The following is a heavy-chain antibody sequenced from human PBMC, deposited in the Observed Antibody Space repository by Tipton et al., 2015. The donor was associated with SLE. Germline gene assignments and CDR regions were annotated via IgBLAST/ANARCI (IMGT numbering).Heavy chain of an antibody. V-gene: IGHV4-4*02. CDR2: FHHSGST. J-gene: IGHJ4*02. Sequence: SLRLSCSVSGGSISSSDWWSWVRQPPGKGLEWIGEFHHSGSTNYNPSLKSRVTISVDKSKNQFSLKLSSVTAAGTAVYYCARDGGILVAGRFDYWGQGTLVTVSS. CDR1: GGSISSSDW. CDR3: ARDGGILVAGRFDY. D-gene: IGHD2-15*01.